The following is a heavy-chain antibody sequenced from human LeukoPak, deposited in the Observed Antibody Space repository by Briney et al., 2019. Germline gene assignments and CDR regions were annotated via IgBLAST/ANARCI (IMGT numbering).Heavy chain of an antibody. CDR3: AREAHYYDSSGSFDY. D-gene: IGHD3-22*01. CDR2: IIPISGTA. Sequence: SVKVSCKASGGTFSSYAISWVRQAPGQGLEWMGGIIPISGTANYAQKFQGRVTITADESTSTAYMELSSLRSEDTAVYYCAREAHYYDSSGSFDYWGQGTLVTVSS. V-gene: IGHV1-69*13. J-gene: IGHJ4*02. CDR1: GGTFSSYA.